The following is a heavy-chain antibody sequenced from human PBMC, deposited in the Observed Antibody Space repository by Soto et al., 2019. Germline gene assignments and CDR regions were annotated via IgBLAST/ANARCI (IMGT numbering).Heavy chain of an antibody. CDR2: ISSXGXXX. V-gene: IGHV3-30*03. D-gene: IGHD6-6*01. Sequence: QVQLVESGGGVVQPGRSLRLSCAASGFTFSNYGMHWVXQAPGKGLEWVTTISSXGXXXYYADSVKGRXTIXRDXXXXXXXXXXXXXXXXXXXXXXXXXGXMSAHQFLDHWGQGTLVTVSS. J-gene: IGHJ4*02. CDR1: GFTFSNYG. CDR3: XXGXMSAHQFLDH.